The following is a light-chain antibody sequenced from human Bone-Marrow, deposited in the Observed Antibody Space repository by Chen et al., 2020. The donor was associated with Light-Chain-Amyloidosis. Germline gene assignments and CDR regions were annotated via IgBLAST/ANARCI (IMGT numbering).Light chain of an antibody. CDR2: LGS. CDR1: QSLLHSNGFNY. J-gene: IGKJ2*01. Sequence: DIVMTQSPLSLPVTPGEPASISCRSSQSLLHSNGFNYLDWYLQKPGQSPQLLIYLGSSRASGVPDRVRGSGSGTDFTLKISRVEAEDVGVYYCMQARQTPHTFGQGTKLEIK. CDR3: MQARQTPHT. V-gene: IGKV2-28*01.